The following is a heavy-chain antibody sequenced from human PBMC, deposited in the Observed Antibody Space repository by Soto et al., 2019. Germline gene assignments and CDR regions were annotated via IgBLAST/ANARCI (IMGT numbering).Heavy chain of an antibody. V-gene: IGHV3-30*18. CDR1: GFTFSSYG. Sequence: GGSLRLSCAASGFTFSSYGMHWVHQAPGKGLEWVAVISYDGSNKYYADSVKGRFTISRDNSKNTLYLQMNSLRAEDTAVYYCAKDQDVWGSYRYGDWVDYYGMDVWGQGTTVTVSS. CDR3: AKDQDVWGSYRYGDWVDYYGMDV. D-gene: IGHD3-16*02. CDR2: ISYDGSNK. J-gene: IGHJ6*02.